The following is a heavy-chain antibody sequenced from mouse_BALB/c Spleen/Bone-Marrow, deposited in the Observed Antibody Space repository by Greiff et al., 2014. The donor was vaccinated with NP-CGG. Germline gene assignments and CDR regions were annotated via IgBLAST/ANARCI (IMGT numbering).Heavy chain of an antibody. D-gene: IGHD2-5*01. Sequence: EVMLVESGGGLVKPGGSLKLSCAASGFTFSGYAMSWVRQTPEKRLEWVASISRGGSTFYPDSVKGRFTISRDNARNILYLQMSSLRSEDTAMYYCARRKTTILTTFYWYFDVWGAGTTVTVSS. CDR3: ARRKTTILTTFYWYFDV. V-gene: IGHV5-6-5*01. CDR2: ISRGGST. J-gene: IGHJ1*01. CDR1: GFTFSGYA.